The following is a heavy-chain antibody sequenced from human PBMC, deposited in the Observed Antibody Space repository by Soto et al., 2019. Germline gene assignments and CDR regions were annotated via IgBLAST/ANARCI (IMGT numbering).Heavy chain of an antibody. Sequence: QVQLVQSGAEVKNPGASVKVSCKTSGYTFTKYGVGWVRQAPGQGLEWMGWISGSSGNANYAEKVQGRITLTTDTSTSTAYIEQRSLRSDDTAVYYCAREMAGLGGEYDYWGQGNLVTDSS. CDR2: ISGSSGNA. J-gene: IGHJ4*02. D-gene: IGHD3-16*01. CDR3: AREMAGLGGEYDY. V-gene: IGHV1-18*01. CDR1: GYTFTKYG.